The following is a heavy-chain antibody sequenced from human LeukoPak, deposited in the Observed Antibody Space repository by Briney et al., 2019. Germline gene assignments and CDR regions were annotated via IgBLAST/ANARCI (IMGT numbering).Heavy chain of an antibody. CDR1: GFTFDDYA. D-gene: IGHD3-9*01. CDR2: ISWNSGSI. V-gene: IGHV3-9*01. J-gene: IGHJ4*02. Sequence: GGSLRLSCAASGFTFDDYAMHWVRQAPGKGLEWVSGISWNSGSIGYADSVKGRFTISRDNAKNSLYLQMNSLRAEDTALYYCAKDRYVDWLGVTFDYWGQGTLVTVSS. CDR3: AKDRYVDWLGVTFDY.